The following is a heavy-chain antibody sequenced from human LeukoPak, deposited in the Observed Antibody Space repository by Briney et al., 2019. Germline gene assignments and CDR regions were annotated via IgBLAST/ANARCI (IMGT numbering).Heavy chain of an antibody. Sequence: SETLSLTCTVSGGSISSGGYYWSWIRQPPGKGLEWIGYIYHSGSTYYNPSLKSRVTISVDRSKNQFSLKLSSVTAADTAVYYCARGAGWGHYYYMDVWGKGTTVTVSS. V-gene: IGHV4-30-2*01. CDR3: ARGAGWGHYYYMDV. D-gene: IGHD3-16*01. CDR2: IYHSGST. CDR1: GGSISSGGYY. J-gene: IGHJ6*03.